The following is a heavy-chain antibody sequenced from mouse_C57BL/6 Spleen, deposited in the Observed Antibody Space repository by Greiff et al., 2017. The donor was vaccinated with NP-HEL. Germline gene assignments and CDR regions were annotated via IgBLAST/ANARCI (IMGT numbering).Heavy chain of an antibody. J-gene: IGHJ1*03. CDR2: INPNNGGT. V-gene: IGHV1-26*01. Sequence: EVQLQQSGPELVKPGASVKISCKASGYTFTDYYMNWVKQSHGKSLEWIGDINPNNGGTSYNQKFKGKATLTVDKSSSTAYMELRSLTSEDSAVYYCARSEEVYYSNYEGGWYFDVWGTGTTVTVSS. CDR1: GYTFTDYY. CDR3: ARSEEVYYSNYEGGWYFDV. D-gene: IGHD2-5*01.